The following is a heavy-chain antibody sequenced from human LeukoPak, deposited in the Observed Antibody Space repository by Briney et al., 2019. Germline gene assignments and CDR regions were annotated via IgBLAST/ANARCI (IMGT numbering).Heavy chain of an antibody. Sequence: PSQTLSLTCTVSGGSISSGDYYWSWIRQHPGKGLEWIGYIYYSGSTYYNPSLKSRVTISVDTSKNQFSLKLSSVTAADTAVYYCARGGSYVYYYYYMDVGGKWTTVTVSS. J-gene: IGHJ6*03. CDR2: IYYSGST. CDR1: GGSISSGDYY. CDR3: ARGGSYVYYYYYMDV. V-gene: IGHV4-31*03. D-gene: IGHD1-26*01.